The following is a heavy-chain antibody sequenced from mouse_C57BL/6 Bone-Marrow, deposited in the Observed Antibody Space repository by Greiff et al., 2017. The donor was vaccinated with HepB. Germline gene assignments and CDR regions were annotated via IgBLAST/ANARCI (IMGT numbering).Heavy chain of an antibody. CDR1: GFNIKDDY. CDR2: IDPENGDT. CDR3: TGDYDNYAMDY. Sequence: VQLKESGAELVRPGASVKLSCTASGFNIKDDYMHWVKQRPEQGLEWIGWIDPENGDTEYASKFQGKATITADTSSNTAYLQLSSLTSEDTAVYYCTGDYDNYAMDYWGQGTSVTVSS. J-gene: IGHJ4*01. D-gene: IGHD2-4*01. V-gene: IGHV14-4*01.